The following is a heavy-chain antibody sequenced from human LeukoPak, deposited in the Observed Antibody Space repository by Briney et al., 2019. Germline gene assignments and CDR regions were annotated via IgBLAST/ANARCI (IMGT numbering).Heavy chain of an antibody. D-gene: IGHD2-2*01. CDR1: GYSFTSYW. J-gene: IGHJ5*02. CDR3: ARVSYCSSATCPRGNWFDP. CDR2: IYPGDSDT. Sequence: GESLKISCKGSGYSFTSYWIGWVRQMPGKGLEWMGIIYPGDSDTRYSPSFQGQVTISADKSISTAYLQWSSLKASDTAMYYCARVSYCSSATCPRGNWFDPWGQGTLVTVSS. V-gene: IGHV5-51*01.